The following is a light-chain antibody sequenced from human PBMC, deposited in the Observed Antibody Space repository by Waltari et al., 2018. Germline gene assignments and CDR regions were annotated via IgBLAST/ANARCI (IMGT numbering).Light chain of an antibody. Sequence: CRASQSVSRSLAWYQQKPGQAPRLLIYGASNRATGIPDRFSGSGSGTDFSLTISRLEPEDFAVYYCQHYVSLPATFGQGTKVEIK. CDR2: GAS. CDR1: QSVSRS. V-gene: IGKV3-20*01. J-gene: IGKJ1*01. CDR3: QHYVSLPAT.